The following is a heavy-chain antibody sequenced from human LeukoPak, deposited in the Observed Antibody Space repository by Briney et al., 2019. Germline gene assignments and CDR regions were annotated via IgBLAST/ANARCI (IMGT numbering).Heavy chain of an antibody. J-gene: IGHJ3*02. CDR3: ARGPYSYDSSGAFDI. CDR2: ISSSGST. D-gene: IGHD3-22*01. Sequence: SETLSLTCTVSGDSISSGDYYWSWIRQPAGKGLEWIGRISSSGSTNYNTSLKSRVTISVDTSKNQCSLKLSSVTAADTAVYFCARGPYSYDSSGAFDIWGQGTMVTVS. CDR1: GDSISSGDYY. V-gene: IGHV4-61*02.